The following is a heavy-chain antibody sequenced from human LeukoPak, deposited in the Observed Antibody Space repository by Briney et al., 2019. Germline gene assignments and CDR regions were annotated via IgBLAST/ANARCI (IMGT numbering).Heavy chain of an antibody. CDR3: ARLGYGSDAFDI. Sequence: ASVKVSCKASGYTFTSYDINWVRQATGQGLEWMGWMNPNSGITGYAQKFQGRVTITRNTSISTAYMELSSLRSEDTAVYYCARLGYGSDAFDIWGQGTMVTVSS. CDR1: GYTFTSYD. V-gene: IGHV1-8*03. D-gene: IGHD3-10*01. CDR2: MNPNSGIT. J-gene: IGHJ3*02.